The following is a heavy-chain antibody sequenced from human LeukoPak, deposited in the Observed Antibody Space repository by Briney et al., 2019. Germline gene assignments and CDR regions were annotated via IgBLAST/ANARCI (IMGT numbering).Heavy chain of an antibody. J-gene: IGHJ4*02. D-gene: IGHD1-1*01. CDR2: IFFRGST. V-gene: IGHV4-59*11. CDR1: GVSFSSHF. Sequence: SETLSLTCTVSGVSFSSHFWTWIRQAPGKGLEWIGNIFFRGSTHYNPSLKSRVTMSIDTSKSQFSLKLNSLTAADTAVYYCASDRTGLYYFDQWGQGTLVTVSS. CDR3: ASDRTGLYYFDQ.